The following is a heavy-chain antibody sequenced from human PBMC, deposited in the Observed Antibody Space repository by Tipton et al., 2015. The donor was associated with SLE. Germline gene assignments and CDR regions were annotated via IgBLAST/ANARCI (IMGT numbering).Heavy chain of an antibody. V-gene: IGHV4-4*01. CDR1: GDSITSSHW. CDR3: ARAPYCGADCHPDGFDI. J-gene: IGHJ3*02. CDR2: VYHSGST. Sequence: TLSLTCDVSGDSITSSHWWSWVRQSPVKGLEWIGEVYHSGSTNYNPSLKSRVTISVDRSKNQFSLKLTSVTAADTAVYLCARAPYCGADCHPDGFDIWGQGTMVTVSS. D-gene: IGHD2-21*02.